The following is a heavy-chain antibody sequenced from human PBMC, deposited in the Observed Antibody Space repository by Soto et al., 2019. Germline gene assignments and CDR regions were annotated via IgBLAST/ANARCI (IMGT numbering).Heavy chain of an antibody. J-gene: IGHJ3*02. V-gene: IGHV3-30*18. Sequence: QVQLVESGGGVVQPGRSLRLSCAASGFTFSSYGMHWVRQAPGKGLEWVAVISYDGSNKYYADSVKGRFTISRDNSKNTLYLQMNSLRAEDPAVYYCAKDRALLRFLEWLLDDAFDIWGQGTMVTVSS. CDR2: ISYDGSNK. CDR1: GFTFSSYG. D-gene: IGHD3-3*01. CDR3: AKDRALLRFLEWLLDDAFDI.